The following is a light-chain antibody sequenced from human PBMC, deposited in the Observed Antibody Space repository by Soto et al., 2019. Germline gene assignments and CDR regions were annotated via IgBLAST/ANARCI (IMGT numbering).Light chain of an antibody. CDR3: QQDNSYPLT. V-gene: IGKV1-5*01. CDR1: QSICSG. J-gene: IGKJ4*01. Sequence: DIQMTQSPSTLSASVGDRVTITCRASQSICSGLAWYQQNPGQAPKLLIYDASSLESGVPSRFSGSGSGTESTLTISSLQPDDFATYYCQQDNSYPLTCGGGTKVEIK. CDR2: DAS.